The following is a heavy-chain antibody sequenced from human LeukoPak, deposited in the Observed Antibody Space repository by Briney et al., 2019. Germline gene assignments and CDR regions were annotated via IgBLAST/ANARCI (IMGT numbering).Heavy chain of an antibody. J-gene: IGHJ4*02. Sequence: SQTLSLTCTVSGGSLSSGSDYWSWIRQSAGKGLEWIGRIYASGSTNYNPSLKSRVTISVDTSKNQFSLKLSSVTAADTAMYYCARQDRYAMVQDWGQGTLVIVSS. V-gene: IGHV4-61*02. CDR3: ARQDRYAMVQD. CDR2: IYASGST. CDR1: GGSLSSGSDY. D-gene: IGHD3-10*01.